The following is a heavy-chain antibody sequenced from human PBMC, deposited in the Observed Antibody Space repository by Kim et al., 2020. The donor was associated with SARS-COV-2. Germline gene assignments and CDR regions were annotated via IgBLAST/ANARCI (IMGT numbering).Heavy chain of an antibody. D-gene: IGHD4-4*01. Sequence: GGSLRLSCAASGFTVSSNYMSWVRQAPGKGLEWVSVIYSGASTYYADSVKGRFTISRDNSKNTLYLQMNSLRAEDTAVYYCAREVPDDYIYYYYYMDVWGKGTTVTVSS. CDR3: AREVPDDYIYYYYYMDV. V-gene: IGHV3-66*01. CDR2: IYSGAST. J-gene: IGHJ6*03. CDR1: GFTVSSNY.